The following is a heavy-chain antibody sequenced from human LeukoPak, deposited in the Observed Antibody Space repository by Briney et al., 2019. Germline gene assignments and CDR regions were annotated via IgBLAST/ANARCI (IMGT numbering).Heavy chain of an antibody. CDR2: IKQDGSEK. D-gene: IGHD1-26*01. CDR1: GFTFSSYW. V-gene: IGHV3-7*03. CDR3: AKGIVGATKVFDY. J-gene: IGHJ4*02. Sequence: PGGSLRLSCAALGFTFSSYWMSWVRQAPGKGLEWVANIKQDGSEKYYVDSVKGRFTISRDNAKNSLYLQMNSLRAEDTAVYYCAKGIVGATKVFDYWGQGTLVTVSS.